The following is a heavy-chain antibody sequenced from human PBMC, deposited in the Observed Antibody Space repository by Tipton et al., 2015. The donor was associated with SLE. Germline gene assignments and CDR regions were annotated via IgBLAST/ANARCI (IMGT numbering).Heavy chain of an antibody. CDR1: GYTFTTYG. CDR3: ATLVESNHYYYGRDV. D-gene: IGHD2-21*01. J-gene: IGHJ6*02. CDR2: INPSGGRT. V-gene: IGHV1-46*01. Sequence: QSGPEVKKPGASVKVSCKASGYTFTTYGISWVRQAPGQGLEWMGIINPSGGRTSYAQKFQGRVTMTRDTSTSTVYIDLSSLRSEDTPVYYCATLVESNHYYYGRDVWGQGTRVTVSS.